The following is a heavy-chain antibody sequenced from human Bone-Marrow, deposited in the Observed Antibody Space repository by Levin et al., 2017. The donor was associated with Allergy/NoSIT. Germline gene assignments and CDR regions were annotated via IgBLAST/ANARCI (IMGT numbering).Heavy chain of an antibody. Sequence: GGSLRLSCAASGFTFSSHGMHWVRQAPGKGLEWVAVISFDGKNKYYSDSVKGRFTISRDNFRNAVYLQVNSLTTEDAAVYYCAKEEREGYNENWYFALWGRGTLVTVSS. V-gene: IGHV3-30*18. CDR2: ISFDGKNK. J-gene: IGHJ2*01. D-gene: IGHD5-24*01. CDR3: AKEEREGYNENWYFAL. CDR1: GFTFSSHG.